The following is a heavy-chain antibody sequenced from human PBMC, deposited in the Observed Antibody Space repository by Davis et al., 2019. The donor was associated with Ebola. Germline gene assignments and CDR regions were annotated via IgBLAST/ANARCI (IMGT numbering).Heavy chain of an antibody. V-gene: IGHV4-59*12. CDR3: ARDGNYGSGSRNWFEL. Sequence: MPSETLSLTCTVSGGSISSYYWSWIRQPPGKGLEWIGYIYYSGSTNYNPSLKSRVTISVDTSKNQFSLKLNSVTAADAAVYYCARDGNYGSGSRNWFELWGQGTLVTVSS. J-gene: IGHJ5*02. CDR2: IYYSGST. D-gene: IGHD3-10*01. CDR1: GGSISSYY.